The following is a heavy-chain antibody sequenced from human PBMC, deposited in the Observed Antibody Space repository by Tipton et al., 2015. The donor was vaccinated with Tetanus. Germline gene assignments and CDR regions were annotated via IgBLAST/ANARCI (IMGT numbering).Heavy chain of an antibody. CDR3: ARANNEFPKNGPFYS. J-gene: IGHJ4*02. CDR1: GGSLRGGDHY. Sequence: TLSLTCTVSGGSLRGGDHYWSWIRQPPGKGLEWLAYVSYSGRTNYNYSLKSRITISQDTSKNQFSLRLTSVTAADTAVYYFARANNEFPKNGPFYSWCQGSLVIVSS. D-gene: IGHD1-1*01. CDR2: VSYSGRT. V-gene: IGHV4-61*08.